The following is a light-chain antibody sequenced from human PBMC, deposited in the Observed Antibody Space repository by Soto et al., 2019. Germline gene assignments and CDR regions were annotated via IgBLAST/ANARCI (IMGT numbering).Light chain of an antibody. CDR1: SGDVGYYDY. Sequence: QSALTQPASVSGSLGQSITLSCTGTSGDVGYYDYVSWYQQHPGKAPKLMIYEVTNRPSGVSNRFSGSKSGNTASLTISGLQAEDEADYYCLSYTTSSTYVFGTGTKVTVL. J-gene: IGLJ1*01. CDR3: LSYTTSSTYV. CDR2: EVT. V-gene: IGLV2-14*01.